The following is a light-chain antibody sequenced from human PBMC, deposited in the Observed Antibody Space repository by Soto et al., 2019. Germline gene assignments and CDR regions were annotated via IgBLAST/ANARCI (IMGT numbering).Light chain of an antibody. CDR3: QQYYSTPFT. CDR2: WAS. V-gene: IGKV4-1*01. J-gene: IGKJ3*01. CDR1: PSVLYSSNNKNY. Sequence: DIVMTQSPDSLAVSLGARATINCKSSPSVLYSSNNKNYLAWYQQKPGQPPKLLIYWASTRESGVPDRFSGSGSGTDLTLTISSLQAEDVAVYYCQQYYSTPFTFGPGTKVDIK.